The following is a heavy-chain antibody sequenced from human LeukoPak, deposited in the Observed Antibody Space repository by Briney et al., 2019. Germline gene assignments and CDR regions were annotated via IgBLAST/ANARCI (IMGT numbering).Heavy chain of an antibody. V-gene: IGHV3-21*01. CDR3: ARDRSSIVPAYDY. CDR2: IDSSSSYI. CDR1: GFTFSDYT. J-gene: IGHJ4*02. Sequence: GGSLRLSCAASGFTFSDYTMNWVRQAPGKGLEWVSSIDSSSSYIYYADSVKGRFTISRDNAKNSLYLQMNSLRAEDTAVYYCARDRSSIVPAYDYWGQGTLVTVSS. D-gene: IGHD2-21*01.